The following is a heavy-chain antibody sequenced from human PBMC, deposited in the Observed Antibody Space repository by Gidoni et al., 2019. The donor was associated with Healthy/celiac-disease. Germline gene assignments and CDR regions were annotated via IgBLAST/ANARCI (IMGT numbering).Heavy chain of an antibody. Sequence: QVQLQESGPGLVKPSETLSLTCTVSGGSISSYYWSWSRQPAGKGLEVIGRIDTSGSTNYNPSLKSRVTMSVDTSKNQFSLKLSAVTAADTAVYYCARDYGDSDAAFDIWGQGTMVTVSS. CDR2: IDTSGST. V-gene: IGHV4-4*07. CDR1: GGSISSYY. CDR3: ARDYGDSDAAFDI. D-gene: IGHD4-17*01. J-gene: IGHJ3*02.